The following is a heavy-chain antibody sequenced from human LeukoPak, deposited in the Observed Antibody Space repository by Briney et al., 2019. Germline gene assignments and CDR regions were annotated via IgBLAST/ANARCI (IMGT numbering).Heavy chain of an antibody. J-gene: IGHJ4*02. CDR3: SKDINSHCRGDCSDY. CDR1: GFTFSKHG. CDR2: IRNDGSNS. Sequence: GGSLRLSCAASGFTFSKHGMHWVRQAPGKGLEWVAFIRNDGSNSCYVDSVKGRFTISRDNSKNTVDLQMNSLRAEDTAIYYCSKDINSHCRGDCSDYWGQGTLVIVSS. V-gene: IGHV3-30*02. D-gene: IGHD2-15*01.